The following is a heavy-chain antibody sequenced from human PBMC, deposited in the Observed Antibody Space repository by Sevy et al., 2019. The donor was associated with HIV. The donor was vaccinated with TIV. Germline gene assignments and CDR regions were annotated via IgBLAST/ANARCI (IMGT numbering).Heavy chain of an antibody. CDR1: GGSISSYY. J-gene: IGHJ4*02. D-gene: IGHD1-26*01. CDR2: IYYSGST. CDR3: ARGGVGATKIDY. V-gene: IGHV4-59*01. Sequence: SETLSITCTVSGGSISSYYWSWIRQPPGKGLEWIGYIYYSGSTNYNPSLKSRVTISVDTSKNQFSLKLSSVTAADTAVYYCARGGVGATKIDYWGQGTLVTVSS.